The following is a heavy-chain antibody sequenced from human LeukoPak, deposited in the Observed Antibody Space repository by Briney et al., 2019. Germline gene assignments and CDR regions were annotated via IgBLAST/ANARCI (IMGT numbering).Heavy chain of an antibody. CDR3: ARSYCSSTSCYPTKPFDY. CDR2: ISSSGSTI. CDR1: GFTFSDYY. D-gene: IGHD2-2*01. J-gene: IGHJ4*02. Sequence: GGSLRLSCAASGFTFSDYYMSWIRQAPGKGLEWVSYISSSGSTIYYADSVKGRFTISRDNAKNSLYLQMNSLRAEDTAVYYCARSYCSSTSCYPTKPFDYWGQGTLVTVSS. V-gene: IGHV3-11*04.